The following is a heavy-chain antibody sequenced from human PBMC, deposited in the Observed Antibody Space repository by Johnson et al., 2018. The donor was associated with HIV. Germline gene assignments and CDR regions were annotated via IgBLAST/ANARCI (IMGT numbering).Heavy chain of an antibody. CDR1: GFTFNDYG. Sequence: VQLVESGGGVVQPGGSLRLSCAASGFTFNDYGMSWVRQSPGKGLEWVSGINWNGGSTHYADSVKGRFTISRDNAKNSLYLQMNSLRADDTALYYCARDLGLPENAFDLWGRGTMVTVS. J-gene: IGHJ3*01. V-gene: IGHV3-20*04. CDR3: ARDLGLPENAFDL. CDR2: INWNGGST. D-gene: IGHD4-11*01.